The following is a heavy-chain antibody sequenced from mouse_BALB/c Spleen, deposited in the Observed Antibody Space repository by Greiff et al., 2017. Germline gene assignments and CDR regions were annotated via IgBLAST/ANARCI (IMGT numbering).Heavy chain of an antibody. Sequence: EVKLMESGGGLVQPKGSLKLSCAASGFTFNTYAMNWVRQAPGKGLEWVARIRSKSNNYATYYADSVKDRFTISRDDSQSMLYLQMNNLKTEDTAMYYCTREGFGGLPLAYWGQGTLVTVSA. CDR3: TREGFGGLPLAY. V-gene: IGHV10-1*02. CDR1: GFTFNTYA. CDR2: IRSKSNNYAT. J-gene: IGHJ3*01. D-gene: IGHD2-4*01.